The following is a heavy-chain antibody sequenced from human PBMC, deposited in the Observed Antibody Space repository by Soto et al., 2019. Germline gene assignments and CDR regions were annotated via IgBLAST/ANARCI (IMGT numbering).Heavy chain of an antibody. J-gene: IGHJ6*02. CDR1: GFTFSNAW. D-gene: IGHD1-26*01. Sequence: EVQLVESGGGLVKPGGSLRLSCAASGFTFSNAWMSWVRQAPGKGLECVGRIKSKTDGGTTDYAAPVKGRFTISRDDSKNTLYLQMNSLKTEDTAVYYCTTYWESGYGMDVWCQGTTVTVSS. V-gene: IGHV3-15*01. CDR2: IKSKTDGGTT. CDR3: TTYWESGYGMDV.